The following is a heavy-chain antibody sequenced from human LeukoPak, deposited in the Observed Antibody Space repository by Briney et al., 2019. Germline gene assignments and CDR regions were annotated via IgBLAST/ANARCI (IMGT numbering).Heavy chain of an antibody. Sequence: GGTLRLSCAASGFTFSSYAMSWVRQAPGKGLEWVSAISDTGNTYHADSVKGRFTISRDSSKNTLFLQMNRLRPEDAAVYYCAKAPVTTCRGAFCYPFDYWGRGTLVTVSS. D-gene: IGHD2-15*01. CDR1: GFTFSSYA. CDR3: AKAPVTTCRGAFCYPFDY. V-gene: IGHV3-23*01. CDR2: ISDTGNT. J-gene: IGHJ4*02.